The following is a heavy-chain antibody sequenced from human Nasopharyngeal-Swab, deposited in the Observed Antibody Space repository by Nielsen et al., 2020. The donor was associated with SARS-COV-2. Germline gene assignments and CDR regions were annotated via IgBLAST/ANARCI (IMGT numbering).Heavy chain of an antibody. CDR1: GFTFSSYA. CDR3: ARDSTLDY. J-gene: IGHJ4*02. D-gene: IGHD3-3*02. CDR2: ISYDGSNK. Sequence: GESLKISCAASGFTFSSYAMHWVRQAPGKGLEWVAVISYDGSNKYYADSVKGRFTISRDNSKNTLYLQMNSLRAEDTAVYYCARDSTLDYWGQGTLVTVS. V-gene: IGHV3-30*04.